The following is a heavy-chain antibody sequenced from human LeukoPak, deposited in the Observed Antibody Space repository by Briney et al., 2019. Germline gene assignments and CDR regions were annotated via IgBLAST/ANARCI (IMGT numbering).Heavy chain of an antibody. J-gene: IGHJ4*02. CDR2: ISGSGSAV. V-gene: IGHV3-48*04. Sequence: GGSLRLSCAASGFTVSSNFLSWVRQAPGKGLEWVSTISGSGSAVWYTDSVRGRFTISRDNAQHSVYLQMNSLRAEDTAVYYCARRLRRLFDYWGQGTLVTVSS. CDR3: ARRLRRLFDY. D-gene: IGHD2-15*01. CDR1: GFTVSSNF.